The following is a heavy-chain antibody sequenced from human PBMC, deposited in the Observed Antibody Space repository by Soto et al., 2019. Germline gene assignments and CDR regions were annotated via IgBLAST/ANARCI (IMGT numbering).Heavy chain of an antibody. D-gene: IGHD6-19*01. CDR3: VKDSTVSGVRQGLDF. CDR1: GFTFDDYA. V-gene: IGHV3-9*01. J-gene: IGHJ4*02. Sequence: EVQLVESGGGLVQPGGSLRLSCAVSGFTFDDYAMHWVRQAPGKGLEWVAGIIWNSAYIVYADSVKGRFTISSDNAKNSLYLQMNSLRAEDTALYYCVKDSTVSGVRQGLDFWGRGTLVTVSS. CDR2: IIWNSAYI.